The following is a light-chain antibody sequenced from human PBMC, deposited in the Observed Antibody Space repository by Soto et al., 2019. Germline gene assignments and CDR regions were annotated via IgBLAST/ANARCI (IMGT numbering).Light chain of an antibody. CDR3: SSVTSRHTYV. V-gene: IGLV2-14*03. CDR2: DDS. CDR1: SSDIGGYNY. Sequence: QSALTQPASVSGSPGQSTTISCTGTSSDIGGYNYVSWYQHLPGEAPKLIIYDDSDRPSGVSTLFSGYKSGNTASLTISGLQAEDEGDYYGSSVTSRHTYVFGTGTKLTVL. J-gene: IGLJ1*01.